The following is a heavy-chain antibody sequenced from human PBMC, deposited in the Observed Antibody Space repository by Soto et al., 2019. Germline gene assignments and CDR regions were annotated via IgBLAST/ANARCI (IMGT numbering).Heavy chain of an antibody. J-gene: IGHJ5*02. Sequence: EVQLLESGGGLVQPGGSLRLSCAASGFTFRSYAMSWVRQAPGKGLEWVSGISGSGGNTYYADSVKGRFTISRDNSKNTLFLQMNSLRAEDSAVYYCAKGNGENWWFDPWGQGTPVTVSS. D-gene: IGHD1-1*01. CDR1: GFTFRSYA. V-gene: IGHV3-23*01. CDR2: ISGSGGNT. CDR3: AKGNGENWWFDP.